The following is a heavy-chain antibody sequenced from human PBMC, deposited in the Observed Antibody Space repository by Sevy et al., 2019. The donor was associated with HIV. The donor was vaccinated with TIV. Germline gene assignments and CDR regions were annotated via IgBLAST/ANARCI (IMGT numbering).Heavy chain of an antibody. CDR1: GFTFSSYA. D-gene: IGHD6-6*01. J-gene: IGHJ4*02. CDR3: AKDRDGIAALLSV. V-gene: IGHV3-23*01. CDR2: ISVSGGST. Sequence: GGSLRLSCAASGFTFSSYAMSWVRQAPGKGLEWVSAISVSGGSTYYADSVKGRFTISRYNSKNTLYLQMNSLRAEDTAVDYCAKDRDGIAALLSVWGQGTLVTVSS.